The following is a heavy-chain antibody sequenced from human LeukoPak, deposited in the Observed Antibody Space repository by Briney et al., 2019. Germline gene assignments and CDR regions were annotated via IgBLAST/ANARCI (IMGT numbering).Heavy chain of an antibody. CDR1: GYTFTSYA. CDR2: INAGNGNT. J-gene: IGHJ3*02. V-gene: IGHV1-3*01. CDR3: ARDQAGYSSHIRITRAFDI. Sequence: ASVKVSCKASGYTFTSYAMHWVRQAPGQRLEWMGWINAGNGNTKYSQEFQGRVTMTTDTSTSTAYMELRSLRSDDTAVYYCARDQAGYSSHIRITRAFDIWGQGTMVTVSS. D-gene: IGHD6-13*01.